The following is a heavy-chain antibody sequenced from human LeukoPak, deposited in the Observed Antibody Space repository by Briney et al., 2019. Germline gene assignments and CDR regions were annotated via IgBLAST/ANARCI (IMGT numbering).Heavy chain of an antibody. CDR1: GGSISSAAYY. CDR2: IYHSGIT. V-gene: IGHV4-31*03. D-gene: IGHD5-18*01. J-gene: IGHJ5*02. Sequence: SETLSLTCTVSGGSISSAAYYWNWIRQHPGKGLEWIGYIYHSGITNYNPSLKSRVTISVDTSKNQFSLKLSSATAADTAVYYCARDRGYSYGVDPWGQGTLVTVSS. CDR3: ARDRGYSYGVDP.